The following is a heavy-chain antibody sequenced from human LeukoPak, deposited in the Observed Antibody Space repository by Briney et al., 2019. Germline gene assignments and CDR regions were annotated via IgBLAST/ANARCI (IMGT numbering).Heavy chain of an antibody. CDR3: AREASNDDMILDY. D-gene: IGHD3-9*01. J-gene: IGHJ4*02. CDR2: ICDSGRFM. V-gene: IGHV3-21*05. CDR1: GFAFSSYG. Sequence: PGGSLRLSCVDSGFAFSSYGMSGVRQAPGKGLESSSYICDSGRFMDYADSVKGRFTISRDNAKSSLYLQMHSLRAEDTALYSCAREASNDDMILDYWGQGTLVTVSS.